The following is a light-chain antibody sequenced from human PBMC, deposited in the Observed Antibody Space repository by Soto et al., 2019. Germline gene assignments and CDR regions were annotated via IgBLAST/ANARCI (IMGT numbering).Light chain of an antibody. CDR3: QQSYSRPLRA. V-gene: IGKV1-39*01. CDR1: QIIDTY. Sequence: DIHMNQSPSSIYASIGDRVTITCRSSQIIDTYLNWYQQKAGKAPKLLIYGVSKLQSGVAPRFSGSGSVTEFTLPITGLQPDYCATCYCQQSYSRPLRAFGGGTKVEIK. J-gene: IGKJ4*01. CDR2: GVS.